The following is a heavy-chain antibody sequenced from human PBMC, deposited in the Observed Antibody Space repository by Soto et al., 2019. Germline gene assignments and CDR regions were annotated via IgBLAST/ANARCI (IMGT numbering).Heavy chain of an antibody. CDR3: ARVGSGWYWSGEVAFDI. J-gene: IGHJ3*02. D-gene: IGHD6-19*01. Sequence: ASVKVSCKASGYTFTSYGISWVRQAPGQGLEWMGWISAYNGNTNYAQKLQGRVTMTTDTSTSTTYMELRSLRSDDTAVYYCARVGSGWYWSGEVAFDIWGQGTMVTVSS. V-gene: IGHV1-18*01. CDR2: ISAYNGNT. CDR1: GYTFTSYG.